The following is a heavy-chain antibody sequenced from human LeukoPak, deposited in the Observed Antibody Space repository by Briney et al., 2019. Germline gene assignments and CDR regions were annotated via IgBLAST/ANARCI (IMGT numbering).Heavy chain of an antibody. CDR3: ASQIPYYDILTGYREVEKGAFDI. V-gene: IGHV4-59*08. CDR2: IYYSGST. J-gene: IGHJ3*02. D-gene: IGHD3-9*01. CDR1: GGSISSHY. Sequence: SETLSLTCTVSGGSISSHYWSWIRQPPGKGLEWIGYIYYSGSTNYNPSLKSRVTISVDTSKNQFSLKLSSVTAADTAVYYCASQIPYYDILTGYREVEKGAFDIWGQGTMVTVFS.